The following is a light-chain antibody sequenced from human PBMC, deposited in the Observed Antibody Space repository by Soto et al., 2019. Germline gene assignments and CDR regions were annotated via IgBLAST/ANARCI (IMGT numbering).Light chain of an antibody. Sequence: EIVLTQSPGTLSVPPGERATFSCRASQSISSNQLAWYQQKPGQAPSLLIYGASSRATGIPDRFSGSGSGTDFTLTISRLEPEDSAIYYCQQYVSWTFGQGTKVEIK. V-gene: IGKV3-20*01. J-gene: IGKJ1*01. CDR2: GAS. CDR1: QSISSNQ. CDR3: QQYVSWT.